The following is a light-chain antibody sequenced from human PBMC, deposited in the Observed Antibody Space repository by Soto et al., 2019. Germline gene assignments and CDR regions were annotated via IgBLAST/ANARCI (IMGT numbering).Light chain of an antibody. Sequence: NFMLTQPHSVSESPGKTVSISCTRSSGDIANNYVQWFQQRPGSAPTTVIYKDDQRPSGVPDRFSGSIDSSSNSASLTISGLNTEDEADYFCQSYYSSDVVFGGGTKGTVL. CDR3: QSYYSSDVV. J-gene: IGLJ2*01. V-gene: IGLV6-57*04. CDR1: SGDIANNY. CDR2: KDD.